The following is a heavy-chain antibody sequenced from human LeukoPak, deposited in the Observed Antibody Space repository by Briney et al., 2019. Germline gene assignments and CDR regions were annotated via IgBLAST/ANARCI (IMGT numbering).Heavy chain of an antibody. D-gene: IGHD1-7*01. V-gene: IGHV3-23*01. CDR1: GFTFSSYA. J-gene: IGHJ6*03. Sequence: PGGSLRLSCAASGFTFSSYAMSWVRQAPGKGLEWVSAISGSGGSTYYADSVKGRFTISRDNSKNTLYLQMNSLRAEDTAVYYCAKAYNWNLDYYYYMDVWGKGTTVTVSS. CDR2: ISGSGGST. CDR3: AKAYNWNLDYYYYMDV.